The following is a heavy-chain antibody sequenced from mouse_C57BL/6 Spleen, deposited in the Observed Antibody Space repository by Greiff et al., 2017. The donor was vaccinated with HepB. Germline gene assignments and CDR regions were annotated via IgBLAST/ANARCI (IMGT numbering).Heavy chain of an antibody. CDR2: INPGSGGT. CDR3: ARRYPYAMDY. CDR1: GYAFTNYL. V-gene: IGHV1-54*01. D-gene: IGHD1-1*01. Sequence: VQLQQSGAELVRPGTSVKVSCKASGYAFTNYLIEWVKQRPGQGLEWIGVINPGSGGTYYNEKFKGKATLTADKSSSTAYMQLSSLTSEDSAVYFCARRYPYAMDYWGQGTSVTVSS. J-gene: IGHJ4*01.